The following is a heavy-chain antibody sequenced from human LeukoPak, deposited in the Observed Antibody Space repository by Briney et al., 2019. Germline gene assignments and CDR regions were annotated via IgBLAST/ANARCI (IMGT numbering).Heavy chain of an antibody. CDR3: ARGRYYYGSGNSY. CDR1: GFTVSSNY. J-gene: IGHJ4*02. CDR2: IYSGGGT. Sequence: GGSLRLSCAASGFTVSSNYMSWVRQAPGKGLEWVSVIYSGGGTYYADSVKGRFTISRDNSKNTLYLQMDSLRAEDTAVYYCARGRYYYGSGNSYWGQGTLVTVSS. D-gene: IGHD3-10*01. V-gene: IGHV3-53*01.